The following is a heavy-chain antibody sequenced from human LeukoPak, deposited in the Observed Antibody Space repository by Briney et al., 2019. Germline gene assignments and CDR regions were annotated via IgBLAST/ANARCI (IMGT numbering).Heavy chain of an antibody. V-gene: IGHV1-18*01. CDR3: ARLTYGDYGDYFDY. CDR2: ISAYNGNT. CDR1: GYTFTSYG. J-gene: IGHJ4*02. D-gene: IGHD4-17*01. Sequence: ASVKISCKASGYTFTSYGISWVRQAPGQGLEWMGWISAYNGNTNYAQKLQGRVTMTTDTSTSTAYMELRSLRSDDTAVYYCARLTYGDYGDYFDYWGQGTLVTVSS.